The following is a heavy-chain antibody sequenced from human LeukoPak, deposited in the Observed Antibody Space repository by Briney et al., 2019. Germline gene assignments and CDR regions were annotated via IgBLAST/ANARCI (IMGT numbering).Heavy chain of an antibody. CDR3: ARGWDTAMAHFDY. V-gene: IGHV1-69*13. CDR2: IIPIFGTA. CDR1: GGTFSSYA. J-gene: IGHJ4*02. Sequence: ASVKVSCKASGGTFSSYAISWVRQAPGQGLEWMGGIIPIFGTANYAQEFQGRVTITADESTSTAYMELSSLRSEDTAVYYCARGWDTAMAHFDYWGQGTLVTVSS. D-gene: IGHD5-18*01.